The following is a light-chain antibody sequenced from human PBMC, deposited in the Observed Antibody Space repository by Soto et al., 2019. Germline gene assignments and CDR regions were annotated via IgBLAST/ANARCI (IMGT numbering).Light chain of an antibody. Sequence: QSALTQPASVSGSPGQSITISCTGTSSDVGGYDYVSWYQQNPGKAPKLIIYEVINRPSGVSSRFSGSKSGNTASLTISGLQAEDEADYYCSSYTSDSTHVFGSGTKVTVL. CDR2: EVI. CDR3: SSYTSDSTHV. CDR1: SSDVGGYDY. J-gene: IGLJ1*01. V-gene: IGLV2-14*01.